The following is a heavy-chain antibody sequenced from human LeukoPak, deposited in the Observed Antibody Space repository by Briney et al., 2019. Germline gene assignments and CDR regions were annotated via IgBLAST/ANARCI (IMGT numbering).Heavy chain of an antibody. Sequence: PGGSLRLSCAASGFTFSSYAMSWVRQAPGKGLEWVSVIYSGGSTYYADSVKGRFTISRDNSKNTLYPQMNSLRAEDTAVYYCALKHDYWGQGTLVTVSS. CDR1: GFTFSSYA. V-gene: IGHV3-66*01. CDR3: ALKHDY. J-gene: IGHJ4*02. CDR2: IYSGGST.